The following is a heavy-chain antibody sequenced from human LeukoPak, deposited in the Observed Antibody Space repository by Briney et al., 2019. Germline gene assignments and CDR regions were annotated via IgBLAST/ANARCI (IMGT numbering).Heavy chain of an antibody. Sequence: GASVKVSCKASGYTFTNYGIGWVRQAPGQGLEWVGWISPYNGYTKYAQRLQGRVTMTTDTSTTTAYLELRSLRPDDTALSYCARDLSGVPAATQGYFHPRGQGTLVNVSS. D-gene: IGHD2-2*01. CDR3: ARDLSGVPAATQGYFHP. CDR1: GYTFTNYG. CDR2: ISPYNGYT. J-gene: IGHJ5*02. V-gene: IGHV1-18*01.